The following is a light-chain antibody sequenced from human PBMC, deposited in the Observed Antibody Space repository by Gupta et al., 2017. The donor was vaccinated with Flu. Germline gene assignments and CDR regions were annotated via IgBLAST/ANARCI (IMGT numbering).Light chain of an antibody. Sequence: MRQSPATLSATPGENAALSCKASQNIGTNLAWYQQKPAQAPRLLIHGASTRAANIPARSSGSGSGTDFTLTITSLQSEDLATYYCQQYNDRPLTFGGGTKVEI. CDR3: QQYNDRPLT. J-gene: IGKJ4*01. CDR2: GAS. CDR1: QNIGTN. V-gene: IGKV3-15*01.